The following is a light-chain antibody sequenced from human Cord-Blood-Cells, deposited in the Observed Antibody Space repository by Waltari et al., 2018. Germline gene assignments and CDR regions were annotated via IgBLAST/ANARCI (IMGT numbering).Light chain of an antibody. CDR2: EVS. V-gene: IGLV2-18*02. Sequence: QSALTQPPSVSGSPGQLVTISCTGTSSDVGSYNRVSWYQQPPGTAPKLMIYEVSNRPSGGPDRFSGSKSGNTASLTISGIQAEDEADYYCSSYTSSSTVVFGGGTKLTVL. CDR3: SSYTSSSTVV. CDR1: SSDVGSYNR. J-gene: IGLJ2*01.